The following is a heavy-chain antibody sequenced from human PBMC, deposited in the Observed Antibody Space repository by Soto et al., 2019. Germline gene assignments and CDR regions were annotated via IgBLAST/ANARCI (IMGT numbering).Heavy chain of an antibody. V-gene: IGHV1-69*06. Sequence: QVQLVQSGAEVKKPGSSVKVSCKASGDTFSTFTFNWVRQAPGQGLEWMGRIIPKFDAPDFAQKFQDRVTITADKSTSTVYMDLRSLSSDDTAVYYCARGSSHLDYWGQGTLVTVSS. J-gene: IGHJ4*02. CDR2: IIPKFDAP. CDR1: GDTFSTFT. CDR3: ARGSSHLDY.